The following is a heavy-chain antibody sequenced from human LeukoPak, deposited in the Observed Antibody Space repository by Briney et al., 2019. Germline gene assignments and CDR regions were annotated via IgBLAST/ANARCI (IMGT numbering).Heavy chain of an antibody. V-gene: IGHV4-34*01. CDR2: INHSGST. CDR3: ARIRVVVVDAFDI. CDR1: GGSFSGYY. J-gene: IGHJ3*02. Sequence: SETLSLTCAVYGGSFSGYYWSWIRQPPGKGLEWIGEINHSGSTNYNPSLKSRVTISVDTSKNQFSLKLSSVTAADTAVYYCARIRVVVVDAFDIWGQGTMVTVSS. D-gene: IGHD3-22*01.